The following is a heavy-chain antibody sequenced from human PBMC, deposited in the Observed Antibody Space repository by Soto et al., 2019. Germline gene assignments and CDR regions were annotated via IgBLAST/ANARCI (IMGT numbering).Heavy chain of an antibody. V-gene: IGHV3-23*01. D-gene: IGHD1-7*01. J-gene: IGHJ5*02. Sequence: QPGGSLRLSCAASGFTFSSYAMSWVRQAPGKGLEWVSVISGSGGSTYYADSVKGRFTISRDNSKNTLYLQMNSLRAEDTAVYYCAKSRTGTTRPPFVPNNWFDPWGEGTLVTVSS. CDR1: GFTFSSYA. CDR3: AKSRTGTTRPPFVPNNWFDP. CDR2: ISGSGGST.